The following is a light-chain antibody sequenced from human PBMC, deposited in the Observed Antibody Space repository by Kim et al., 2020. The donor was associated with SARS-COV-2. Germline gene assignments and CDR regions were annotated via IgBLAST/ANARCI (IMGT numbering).Light chain of an antibody. CDR1: QSVSSSD. Sequence: PGERATHSCRARQSVSSSDIAWYQQKPGQAPRLLIYGASSRATGIPDRFSGSGSGTDFTLTISRLEPEDFAVYYCQQYGSSLYTFGQGTKLEI. J-gene: IGKJ2*01. CDR2: GAS. CDR3: QQYGSSLYT. V-gene: IGKV3-20*01.